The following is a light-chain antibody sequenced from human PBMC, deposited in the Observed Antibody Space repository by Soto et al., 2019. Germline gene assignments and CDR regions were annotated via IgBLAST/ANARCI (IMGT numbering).Light chain of an antibody. J-gene: IGKJ4*01. Sequence: EIVLTQSPVTLPLSPGERATLSCRASQTVRNNYLAWYQQKPGQAPRLLIYDASSRATGIPDRVSGGGSGTDFTLTISRLEPEDFAVYYGQQFSSYPLTFGGGTKVDIK. CDR3: QQFSSYPLT. V-gene: IGKV3-20*01. CDR1: QTVRNNY. CDR2: DAS.